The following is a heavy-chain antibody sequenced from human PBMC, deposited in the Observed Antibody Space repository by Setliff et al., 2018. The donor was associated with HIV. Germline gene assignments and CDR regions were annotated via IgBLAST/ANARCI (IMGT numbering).Heavy chain of an antibody. Sequence: SETLSLTCTVSRGSVSDTLYYWSWIRQSPGKGLEFTGSIHYDGRTYYKESLKSRVTISADMSKNQFSLKLNSVTAADTSVYYCASRIYSYDSSRSLREEGFDPWGQRTLVTVTS. J-gene: IGHJ5*02. CDR3: ASRIYSYDSSRSLREEGFDP. CDR1: RGSVSDTLYY. CDR2: IHYDGRT. D-gene: IGHD3-22*01. V-gene: IGHV4-39*01.